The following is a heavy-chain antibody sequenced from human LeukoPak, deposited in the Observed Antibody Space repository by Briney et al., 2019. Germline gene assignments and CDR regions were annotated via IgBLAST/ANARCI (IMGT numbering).Heavy chain of an antibody. CDR1: GYTFTSYG. Sequence: ASVKVSCKASGYTFTSYGISWVRQAPGQGLEWMGWISAYNGNTNYAQKLQGRVNMTTDTSTSTAYMELRSLRSDDTAVYYCARDRRYCSGGSCYRDTNWFDPWGQGTLVTVSS. CDR3: ARDRRYCSGGSCYRDTNWFDP. J-gene: IGHJ5*02. CDR2: ISAYNGNT. V-gene: IGHV1-18*01. D-gene: IGHD2-15*01.